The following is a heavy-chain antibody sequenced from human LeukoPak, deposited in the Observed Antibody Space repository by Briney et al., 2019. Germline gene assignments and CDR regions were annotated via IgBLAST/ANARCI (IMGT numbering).Heavy chain of an antibody. CDR2: ISWNSGSI. D-gene: IGHD1-14*01. V-gene: IGHV3-9*01. CDR3: AKDLRYTSSYGMDV. CDR1: GFTFDDYA. Sequence: GGSLRLSCAASGFTFDDYAMHRVRQAPGKGLEWISGISWNSGSIGYADSVKGRFTISRDNAKNSLYLQMNSLRAEDTALYYCAKDLRYTSSYGMDVWGQGTTVTVSS. J-gene: IGHJ6*02.